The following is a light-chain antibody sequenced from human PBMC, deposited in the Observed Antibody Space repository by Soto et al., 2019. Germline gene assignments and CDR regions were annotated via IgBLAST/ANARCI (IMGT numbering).Light chain of an antibody. CDR1: SGSVSTNYY. CDR3: VLYMGSDSWV. CDR2: NTD. J-gene: IGLJ3*02. Sequence: QTVVTQEPSFSVSPGGTVTLTCGLTSGSVSTNYYPSWYQQTPGQAPRPLIYNTDSRSSGVPDRFSGSILGNKAALTITGAQADDESDYYCVLYMGSDSWVFGGGTKLTVL. V-gene: IGLV8-61*01.